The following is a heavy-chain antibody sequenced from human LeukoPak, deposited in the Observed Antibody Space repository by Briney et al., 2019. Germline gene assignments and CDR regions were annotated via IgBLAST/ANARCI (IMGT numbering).Heavy chain of an antibody. CDR1: GFTFSSYG. J-gene: IGHJ4*02. CDR2: ISYDGSNK. CDR3: YSSGSPPGLFDY. Sequence: GRSLRLSCAASGFTFSSYGMHWVRQAPGKGLEWVAVISYDGSNKYYADSVKGRFTISRDNSKNTLYLQMNSLRAEDTAVYYCYSSGSPPGLFDYWGQGTLVTVSS. V-gene: IGHV3-30*03. D-gene: IGHD3-22*01.